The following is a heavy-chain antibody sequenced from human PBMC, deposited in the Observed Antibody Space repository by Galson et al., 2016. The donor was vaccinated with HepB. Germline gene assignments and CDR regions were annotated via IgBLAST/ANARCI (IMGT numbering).Heavy chain of an antibody. Sequence: ETLSLTCAVSGASISNNYWWGWVRQSPEKGLEWIGEIYQTGTANYNPSFTRRATIAVDTSKNQISLRLDSVTAADTAVYYCTRGTLGTSATMAFDYWGQGTLVSVSS. CDR2: IYQTGTA. V-gene: IGHV4-4*02. D-gene: IGHD4/OR15-4a*01. CDR3: TRGTLGTSATMAFDY. J-gene: IGHJ4*02. CDR1: GASISNNYW.